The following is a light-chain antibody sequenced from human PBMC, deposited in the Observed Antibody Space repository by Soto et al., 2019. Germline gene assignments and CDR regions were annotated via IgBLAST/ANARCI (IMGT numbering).Light chain of an antibody. J-gene: IGKJ4*01. CDR2: GAS. CDR1: QSVSSN. CDR3: QQYGSSPLT. Sequence: EIVLTQSPATLSLSPGERATLSCRASQSVSSNLAWYQQKPGQAPRLLIYGASSRATGIPDRFSGSGSGTDLTLTISRLEPEDFAVYYCQQYGSSPLTFGGGTKVDIK. V-gene: IGKV3-20*01.